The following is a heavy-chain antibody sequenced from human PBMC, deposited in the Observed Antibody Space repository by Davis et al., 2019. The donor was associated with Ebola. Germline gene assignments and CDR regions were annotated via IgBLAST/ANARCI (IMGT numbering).Heavy chain of an antibody. CDR2: IGPSGNSF. D-gene: IGHD3-9*01. V-gene: IGHV3-11*01. J-gene: IGHJ4*02. CDR1: GFTFSDYY. CDR3: ARGPLTALDY. Sequence: GSLRLSCEVSGFTFSDYYMSWIRQAPGKGLEWIAYIGPSGNSFYCADSIKGRFTISRDTARNSVHLQMDSLRAEDTAIYYCARGPLTALDYWGQGTLVTVSS.